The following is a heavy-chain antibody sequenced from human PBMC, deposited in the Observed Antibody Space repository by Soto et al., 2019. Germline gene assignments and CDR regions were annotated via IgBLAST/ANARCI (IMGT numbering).Heavy chain of an antibody. J-gene: IGHJ5*02. CDR2: IRQDGGAQ. CDR1: GFTFTTYW. Sequence: GGSLRLSCVASGFTFTTYWMSWVRQAPGKGLQWVADIRQDGGAQYYVDSVKGRFTISRDNAKNSVYLQMDSLRVEDMAVYYCVRGGHGSGSYLGSSWGQGILVTVPQ. CDR3: VRGGHGSGSYLGSS. D-gene: IGHD3-10*01. V-gene: IGHV3-7*03.